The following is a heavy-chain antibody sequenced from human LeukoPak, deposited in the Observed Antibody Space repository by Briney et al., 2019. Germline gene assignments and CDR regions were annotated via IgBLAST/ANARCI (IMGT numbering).Heavy chain of an antibody. CDR1: GYTFTSYY. D-gene: IGHD6-13*01. V-gene: IGHV1-46*01. CDR3: ARDFLHGGSWAREDY. J-gene: IGHJ4*02. CDR2: INPSGGST. Sequence: ASVKVSCKASGYTFTSYYMHWVRQAPGQGLEWMGIINPSGGSTSYAQKFQGRVTMTRDTSTSTVYMELSSLRSEDTAVYYCARDFLHGGSWAREDYWGQGTLVTVSS.